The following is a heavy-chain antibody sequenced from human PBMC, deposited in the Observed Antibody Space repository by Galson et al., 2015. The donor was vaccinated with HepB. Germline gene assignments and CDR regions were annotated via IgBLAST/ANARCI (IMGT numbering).Heavy chain of an antibody. Sequence: SLRLSCAASGFTFSSYAMHWVRQAPGKGLEWVAVISYDGSNKYYADSVKGRFTISRDNSKNTLYLQMNSLRAEDTAVYYCARDRDTWIQLWLPGFDYWGQGTLVTVSS. D-gene: IGHD5-18*01. CDR3: ARDRDTWIQLWLPGFDY. V-gene: IGHV3-30*04. CDR2: ISYDGSNK. CDR1: GFTFSSYA. J-gene: IGHJ4*02.